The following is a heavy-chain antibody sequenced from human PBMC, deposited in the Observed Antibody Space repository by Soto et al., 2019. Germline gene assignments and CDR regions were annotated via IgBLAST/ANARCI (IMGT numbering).Heavy chain of an antibody. V-gene: IGHV1-2*02. Sequence: ASVKVSCKASGYTFSDYYIHWVRQAPGQGLEWMGWINPNSGGTKYAPKFQGGVTMTRDTSITTAYMELSRLRSGDTAVYYCAREPETEKPEGVAFRGRGTSVTVSS. CDR1: GYTFSDYY. CDR2: INPNSGGT. CDR3: AREPETEKPEGVAF. J-gene: IGHJ4*02. D-gene: IGHD1-1*01.